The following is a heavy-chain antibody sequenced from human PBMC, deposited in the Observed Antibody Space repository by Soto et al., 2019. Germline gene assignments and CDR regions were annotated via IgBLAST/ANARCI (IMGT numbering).Heavy chain of an antibody. D-gene: IGHD6-13*01. CDR1: GGSISSGGYY. Sequence: SETLSLTCTVSGGSISSGGYYWSWIRQHPGKGLEWIGYIYYSGSTYYNPSLKSRVTISVDTSKNQFSLKLSSVTAADTAVYYCAGYRQLVLNWFDPWGQGTLVTVSS. CDR3: AGYRQLVLNWFDP. J-gene: IGHJ5*02. V-gene: IGHV4-31*03. CDR2: IYYSGST.